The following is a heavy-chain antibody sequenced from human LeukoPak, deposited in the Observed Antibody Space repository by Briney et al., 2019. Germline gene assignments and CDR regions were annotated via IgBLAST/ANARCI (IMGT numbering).Heavy chain of an antibody. Sequence: PGGSLRLSCAASGFTFSSYAMHWVRQAPGKGLEWVAVISYDGSNKYYADSVKGRFTISRDNSKNTLYLQMNSLRAEDTAVYYCAKDRDTAMVSYFDYWGQGTLVTVSS. D-gene: IGHD5-18*01. V-gene: IGHV3-30*04. CDR2: ISYDGSNK. CDR1: GFTFSSYA. CDR3: AKDRDTAMVSYFDY. J-gene: IGHJ4*02.